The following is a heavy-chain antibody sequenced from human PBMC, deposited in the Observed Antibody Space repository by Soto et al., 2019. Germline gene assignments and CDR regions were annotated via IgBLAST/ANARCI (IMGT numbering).Heavy chain of an antibody. J-gene: IGHJ6*02. CDR1: GGSFSGYY. CDR2: INHSGST. D-gene: IGHD3-10*01. V-gene: IGHV4-34*01. CDR3: ASFITMVRGVFDYYYGMDV. Sequence: SETLSLTCAVYGGSFSGYYWSWIRQPPGKGLEWIGEINHSGSTNYNPSLKSRVTISVDTSKNRFSLKLSSVTAADTAVYYCASFITMVRGVFDYYYGMDVWGQGTTVTVSS.